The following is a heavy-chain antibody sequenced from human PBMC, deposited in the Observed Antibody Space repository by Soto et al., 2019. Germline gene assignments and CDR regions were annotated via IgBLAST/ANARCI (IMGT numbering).Heavy chain of an antibody. Sequence: EVHLIESGGGLVKPGGSLRLSCAASGFTFSNAWMSWVRQAPGKGLEWVGRIKSKTDGGTTDYAAPVKGRFTISRGHSKNTLYLQMNSLKTEDTAVYYCTTGITMVRGILPYWGQGTLVTVSS. CDR2: IKSKTDGGTT. D-gene: IGHD3-10*01. J-gene: IGHJ4*02. CDR3: TTGITMVRGILPY. V-gene: IGHV3-15*01. CDR1: GFTFSNAW.